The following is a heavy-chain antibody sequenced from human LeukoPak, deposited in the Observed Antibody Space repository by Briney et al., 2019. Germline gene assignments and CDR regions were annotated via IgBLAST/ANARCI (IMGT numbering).Heavy chain of an antibody. CDR3: AKSIAVAGTMDFDY. D-gene: IGHD6-19*01. Sequence: GGSLRLSCAASGFTFSSYSMYWVRQAPGKGLEWVSYISSSSSTIYYADSVKGRFTIPRDNAKNSLYLQMNSLRDEDTAVYYCAKSIAVAGTMDFDYWGQGTLVTVSS. CDR2: ISSSSSTI. CDR1: GFTFSSYS. V-gene: IGHV3-48*02. J-gene: IGHJ4*02.